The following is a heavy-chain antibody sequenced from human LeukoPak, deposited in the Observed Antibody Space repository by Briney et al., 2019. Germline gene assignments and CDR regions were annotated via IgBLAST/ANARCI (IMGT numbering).Heavy chain of an antibody. CDR3: ARGVSYRVEVTATDFDC. J-gene: IGHJ4*02. V-gene: IGHV3-21*01. CDR1: GFTFSSYY. Sequence: GGSLRLSCEASGFTFSSYYMNWVRQAPGRGLEWVSSVGSSSTHIYYADSVKGRFTISRDNAKNSLYLQMNSLRAEDTAVYYCARGVSYRVEVTATDFDCWGQGTLVTVSS. CDR2: VGSSSTHI. D-gene: IGHD2-21*02.